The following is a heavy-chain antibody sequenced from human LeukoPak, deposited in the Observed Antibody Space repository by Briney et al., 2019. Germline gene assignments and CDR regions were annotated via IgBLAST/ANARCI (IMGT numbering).Heavy chain of an antibody. CDR2: ISYDGSNK. CDR1: GFTFSSYA. CDR3: ARDLGSGWGAYFDY. V-gene: IGHV3-30-3*01. Sequence: GGSLRLPCAASGFTFSSYAMHWVRQAPGKGLEWVAVISYDGSNKYYADSVKGRFTISRDNSKNTLYLQMNSLRAEDTAVYYCARDLGSGWGAYFDYWGQGTLVTVSS. J-gene: IGHJ4*02. D-gene: IGHD6-19*01.